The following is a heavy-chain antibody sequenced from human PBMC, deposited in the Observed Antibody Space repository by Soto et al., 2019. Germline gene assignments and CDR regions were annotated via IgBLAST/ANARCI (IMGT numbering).Heavy chain of an antibody. Sequence: SETLSLTCTVSGGSIIGYYWSCIRQPAGKGLEWIGRIYSDGSTNYNPSLKSRVTMSVDTSKNQFSLKLTSMTAADTAMYYCARMRAAGTFDYWGQGALVTVSS. CDR1: GGSIIGYY. CDR2: IYSDGST. CDR3: ARMRAAGTFDY. D-gene: IGHD6-13*01. J-gene: IGHJ4*02. V-gene: IGHV4-4*07.